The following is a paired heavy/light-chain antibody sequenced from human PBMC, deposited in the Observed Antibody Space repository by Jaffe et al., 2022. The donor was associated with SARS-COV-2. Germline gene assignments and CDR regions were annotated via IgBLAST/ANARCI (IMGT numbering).Light chain of an antibody. CDR2: VNSDGSH. V-gene: IGLV4-69*01. Sequence: QPVLTQSPSASASLGASVKLTCTLSSGHSDSAIAWHQQQPEKGPRSLMKVNSDGSHTKGDGIPDRFSGSSSGAERYLTISSLQSEDEADYYCQTWGTGIQVFGGGTKLTVL. J-gene: IGLJ3*02. CDR1: SGHSDSA. CDR3: QTWGTGIQV.
Heavy chain of an antibody. V-gene: IGHV1-18*01. CDR2: INTYNGYT. CDR1: NYPFTSFG. D-gene: IGHD1-1*01. Sequence: QVHLVQSGAEAKKPGASVKVSCKASNYPFTSFGISWVRQAPGQGLEWVGWINTYNGYTNFAQKLQGRVTMTTDSSTSTAYMELTSLRSDDTAVYYCARDGSGTWNDYWGQGTLVAVSS. J-gene: IGHJ4*02. CDR3: ARDGSGTWNDY.